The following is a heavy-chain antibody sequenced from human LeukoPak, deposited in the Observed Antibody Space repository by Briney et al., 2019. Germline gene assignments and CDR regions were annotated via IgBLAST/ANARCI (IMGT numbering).Heavy chain of an antibody. V-gene: IGHV3-48*01. CDR3: ARDGGGDY. J-gene: IGHJ4*02. CDR1: GFTFSSYS. Sequence: GGSLRLSCAASGFTFSSYSMNWVRQAPGKGLEWVSYITSGSSTIYYADSVKGRFTISRDNAKNSLFLQMNSLRAEDTAVYYCARDGGGDYWGQGTLVTVSS. CDR2: ITSGSSTI. D-gene: IGHD3-16*01.